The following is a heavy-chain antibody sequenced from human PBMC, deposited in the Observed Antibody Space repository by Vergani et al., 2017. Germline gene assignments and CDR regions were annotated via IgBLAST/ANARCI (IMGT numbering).Heavy chain of an antibody. D-gene: IGHD3-16*01. V-gene: IGHV3-30*02. J-gene: IGHJ4*02. CDR1: GFTLSNYD. CDR3: AKHFRGWGIDY. CDR2: IQFDGSNQ. Sequence: QVQLVESGGGVVQRGGSLRISCATSGFTLSNYDMQWIRQGPGKGLEFVAFIQFDGSNQYYADSVKGRFTLSRDFSKNTLYLQMNSLRTDDTATYYCAKHFRGWGIDYWGQGTQVIVSS.